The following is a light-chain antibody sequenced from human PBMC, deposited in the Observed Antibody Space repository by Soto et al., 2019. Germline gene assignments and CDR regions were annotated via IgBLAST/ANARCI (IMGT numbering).Light chain of an antibody. CDR1: QSVSSNN. V-gene: IGKV3D-20*02. CDR2: GAS. Sequence: EIVLTQSPGTLSLSPGERATLSCRASQSVSSNNLAWYQQRPGQAPRVVIYGASTRATGIPERFSGSGSGTDFTLTISSLEPEDFAVYYCQQRSNWPLITFGQGTRLEIK. J-gene: IGKJ5*01. CDR3: QQRSNWPLIT.